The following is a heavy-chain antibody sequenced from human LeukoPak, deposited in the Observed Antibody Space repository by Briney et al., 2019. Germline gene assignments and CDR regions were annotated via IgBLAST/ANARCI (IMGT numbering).Heavy chain of an antibody. CDR2: IKEDGSEK. V-gene: IGHV3-7*01. Sequence: GGSLRLSCAASGFTFSSHRMSWVRQTPGKGLEWVAHIKEDGSEKYYVDSVKGRFTISRDNAKNSLYLQVNRLRSEDTAVYYCARDEVTYWGQGILVSVSS. J-gene: IGHJ4*02. CDR3: ARDEVTY. CDR1: GFTFSSHR.